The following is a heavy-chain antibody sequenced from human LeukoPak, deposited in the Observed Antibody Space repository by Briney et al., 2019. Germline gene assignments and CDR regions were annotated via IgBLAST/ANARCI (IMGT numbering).Heavy chain of an antibody. J-gene: IGHJ4*02. V-gene: IGHV3-7*01. D-gene: IGHD3-22*01. CDR2: IKQDGSEK. Sequence: GGSLRLSCAASGFTFSSYWMSWVRQAPGKGLEWVANIKQDGSEKYYVDPVKGRFTISRDNAKNSLYLQMNSLRAEDTAVYHCARDLYYDSSGPYRYWGQGTLVTVSS. CDR3: ARDLYYDSSGPYRY. CDR1: GFTFSSYW.